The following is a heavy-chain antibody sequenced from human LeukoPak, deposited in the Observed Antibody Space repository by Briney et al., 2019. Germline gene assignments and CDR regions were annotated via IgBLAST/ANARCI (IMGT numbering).Heavy chain of an antibody. V-gene: IGHV1-8*01. D-gene: IGHD5-24*01. CDR2: MNPNSGNT. CDR1: GYTFNNYD. CDR3: VRAMAPLDTFNYQYAMDV. Sequence: GASVKVSCKASGYTFNNYDINWVRQAPGQGLEWMGWMNPNSGNTGYAQRFQGRFTLTRETFISTAYMGLSSLRSDDTAVYYCVRAMAPLDTFNYQYAMDVWGQGTMVTVSS. J-gene: IGHJ6*02.